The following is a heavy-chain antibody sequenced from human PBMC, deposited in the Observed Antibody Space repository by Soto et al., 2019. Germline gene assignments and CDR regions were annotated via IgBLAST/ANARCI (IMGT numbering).Heavy chain of an antibody. V-gene: IGHV3-23*01. D-gene: IGHD5-18*01. CDR3: AKDLWLIRGYSYGD. J-gene: IGHJ4*02. CDR1: GFTFSSYA. CDR2: ISGSGGST. Sequence: EVQLLESGGGLVQPGGSLRLSCAASGFTFSSYALTWVRQAPGKGLEWVSAISGSGGSTYYAASVKGRFTISRDNSKNTLYLQMNSLRAEDTAVYYCAKDLWLIRGYSYGDWGQGPLVTVSS.